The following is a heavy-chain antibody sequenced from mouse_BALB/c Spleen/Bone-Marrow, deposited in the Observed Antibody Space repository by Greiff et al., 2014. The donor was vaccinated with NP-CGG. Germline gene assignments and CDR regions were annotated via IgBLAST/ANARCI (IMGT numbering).Heavy chain of an antibody. D-gene: IGHD2-4*01. CDR3: ARRGLRREAYYAMDY. Sequence: EVKLVESGGGLVQPGGSLKLSCAASGFDFSRYWMSWVRQAPGKGLEWIGEINPDSSTINYTPSLKDKFIISRDNAKNTLYLQMSKARSEDTALYYCARRGLRREAYYAMDYWGQGTSVTVSS. CDR1: GFDFSRYW. CDR2: INPDSSTI. J-gene: IGHJ4*01. V-gene: IGHV4-1*02.